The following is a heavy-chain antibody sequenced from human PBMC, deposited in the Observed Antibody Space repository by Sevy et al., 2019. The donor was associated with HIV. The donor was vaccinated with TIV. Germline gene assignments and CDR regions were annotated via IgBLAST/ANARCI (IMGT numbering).Heavy chain of an antibody. CDR3: AIISNYDFWSGYYNAHYYYGMDV. CDR2: ISSSGSNI. J-gene: IGHJ6*02. Sequence: GGSLRLSCAASGFTFSSYSMNWVRQAPGKGLEWVSSISSSGSNIYYADSVKGRFTISRDNSKNTLYLQMNSLRAEDTAVYYCAIISNYDFWSGYYNAHYYYGMDVWGQGTTVTVSS. V-gene: IGHV3-21*01. D-gene: IGHD3-3*01. CDR1: GFTFSSYS.